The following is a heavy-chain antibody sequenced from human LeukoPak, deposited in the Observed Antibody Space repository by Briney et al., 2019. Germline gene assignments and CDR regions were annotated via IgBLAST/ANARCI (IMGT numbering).Heavy chain of an antibody. CDR1: GGSFSGYY. CDR2: INHSGST. D-gene: IGHD2-15*01. J-gene: IGHJ4*02. CDR3: ARHVAPDMDYFDY. Sequence: SETLSLTCAVYGGSFSGYYWSWIRQPPGKGLEWIGEINHSGSTNYNPSLKSRVTISVDTSKNQFSLKLTSVTAADTAVYYCARHVAPDMDYFDYWGPGTLVTVSP. V-gene: IGHV4-34*01.